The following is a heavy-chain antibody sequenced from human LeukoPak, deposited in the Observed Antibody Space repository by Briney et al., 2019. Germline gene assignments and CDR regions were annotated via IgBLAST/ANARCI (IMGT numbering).Heavy chain of an antibody. Sequence: PGWSLRLSCAASGFTFSDYYMSWIRQAPGKGLEWVSYISSSGSTIYYADSVKGRFTISRDNAKNSLYLQMNSLRAEDTAVYYCARAHYYDILTGPYYFDYWGQGTLVTVSS. J-gene: IGHJ4*02. CDR3: ARAHYYDILTGPYYFDY. V-gene: IGHV3-11*01. D-gene: IGHD3-9*01. CDR2: ISSSGSTI. CDR1: GFTFSDYY.